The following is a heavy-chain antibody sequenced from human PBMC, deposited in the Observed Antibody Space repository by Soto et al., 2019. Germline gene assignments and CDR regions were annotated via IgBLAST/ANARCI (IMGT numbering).Heavy chain of an antibody. D-gene: IGHD1-26*01. Sequence: GGSLRLSCAASGFTFSIYAMHWVRQAPGKGLEWVAVISYDGSNKYYADSVKGRFTISRDNSKNTLYLQMNSLRAEDTAVYYCARDRGPSGSYSAPDYWGQGTLVTVSS. CDR1: GFTFSIYA. J-gene: IGHJ4*02. V-gene: IGHV3-30-3*01. CDR3: ARDRGPSGSYSAPDY. CDR2: ISYDGSNK.